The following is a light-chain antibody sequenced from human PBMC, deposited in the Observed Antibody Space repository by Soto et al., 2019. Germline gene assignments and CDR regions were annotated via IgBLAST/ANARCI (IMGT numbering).Light chain of an antibody. V-gene: IGLV2-14*01. CDR2: AVS. CDR3: CSYTSSTSYV. Sequence: QSALTQAASVSGSPGQSITISCTGTASDVGGYNYVSWYQQHPGKAPKLMIHAVSNRPSGISSRFSGSKSGNTASLTISGLQSEDEADYFYCSYTSSTSYVFGTGTKVTVL. J-gene: IGLJ1*01. CDR1: ASDVGGYNY.